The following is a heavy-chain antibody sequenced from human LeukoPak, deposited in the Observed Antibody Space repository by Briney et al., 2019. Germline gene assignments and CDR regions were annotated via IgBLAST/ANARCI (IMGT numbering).Heavy chain of an antibody. CDR1: GFTFTSYW. V-gene: IGHV3-74*01. D-gene: IGHD1-26*01. Sequence: SGGSLRLSCAASGFTFTSYWMHWVRQAPGKGLVWVSRINSDGTSTSYADSVKGRFTISRDNAKNMLYLEMNNLRVDGTSVYYCVRGAPFDYWGQGTLVTVSS. CDR3: VRGAPFDY. CDR2: INSDGTST. J-gene: IGHJ4*02.